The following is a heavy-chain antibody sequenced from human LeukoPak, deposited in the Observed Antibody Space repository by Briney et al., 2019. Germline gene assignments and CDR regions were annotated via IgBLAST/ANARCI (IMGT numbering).Heavy chain of an antibody. CDR2: INHSGST. V-gene: IGHV4-34*01. Sequence: SETLSPTCAVYGGSFSGYYWSWIRQPPGKGLEWIGEINHSGSTNYNPSLKSRVTISVDTSKTHFSLKLSSVTAADTAVYYCARDGRIQLWSRFDPWGQGTLVTVSS. CDR3: ARDGRIQLWSRFDP. CDR1: GGSFSGYY. D-gene: IGHD5-18*01. J-gene: IGHJ5*02.